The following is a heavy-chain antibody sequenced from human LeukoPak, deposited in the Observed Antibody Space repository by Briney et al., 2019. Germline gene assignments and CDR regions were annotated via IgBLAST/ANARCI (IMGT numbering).Heavy chain of an antibody. J-gene: IGHJ6*03. Sequence: SETLSLTCPVSGGSISSYYWSWIRQSPGKGLEWIGYIYVTGNRYNPYLQSRVTISVGTSKNQFSLKLSSVTAADTAVYYCARLQPEGRAAIDYYYMDVWGKGTTVTVSS. CDR2: IYVTGN. V-gene: IGHV4-4*09. D-gene: IGHD2-15*01. CDR3: ARLQPEGRAAIDYYYMDV. CDR1: GGSISSYY.